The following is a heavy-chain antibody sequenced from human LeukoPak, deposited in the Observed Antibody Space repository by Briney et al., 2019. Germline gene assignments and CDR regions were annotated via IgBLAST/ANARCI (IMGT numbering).Heavy chain of an antibody. CDR1: GYSISSGYY. J-gene: IGHJ4*02. Sequence: SETLPLTCTVSGYSISSGYYWGWIRQPPGKGLEWIGSIYYSGSTYYNPSLKSRVTMSVDTSKNQFSLKLSSVTAADTAVYYCARLDQDTAMAIDYWGQGTLVTVSS. CDR3: ARLDQDTAMAIDY. V-gene: IGHV4-38-2*02. CDR2: IYYSGST. D-gene: IGHD5-18*01.